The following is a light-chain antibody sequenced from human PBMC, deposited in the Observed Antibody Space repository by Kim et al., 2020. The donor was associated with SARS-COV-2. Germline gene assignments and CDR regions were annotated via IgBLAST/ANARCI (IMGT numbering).Light chain of an antibody. J-gene: IGKJ4*01. Sequence: ETVMTQSPATLSVSPGERATLSCRASQSVSSNLAWYQQKPGQAPRLIIYGASTRATGVPARFSGIGFGTDFTLTISSLQSEDYAVYYCQQHNVWPPLTFGGGTKVDIK. CDR3: QQHNVWPPLT. CDR1: QSVSSN. V-gene: IGKV3-15*01. CDR2: GAS.